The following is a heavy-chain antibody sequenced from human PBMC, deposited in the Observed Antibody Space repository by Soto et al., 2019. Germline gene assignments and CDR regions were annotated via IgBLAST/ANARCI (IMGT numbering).Heavy chain of an antibody. J-gene: IGHJ4*02. CDR2: ISAYNGTT. Sequence: ASVKVSCKASGYTFTSYGMSWVRQAPGQGLEWMGWISAYNGTTNYAQKLQGRVTMTTDTSTSTAYMELRSLRSDDTAVYYCARGLHDIVVVRLHFDHRGPGTLINVPS. V-gene: IGHV1-18*01. CDR3: ARGLHDIVVVRLHFDH. D-gene: IGHD2-15*01. CDR1: GYTFTSYG.